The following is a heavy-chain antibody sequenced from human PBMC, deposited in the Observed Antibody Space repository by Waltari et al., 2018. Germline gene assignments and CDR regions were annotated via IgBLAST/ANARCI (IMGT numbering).Heavy chain of an antibody. CDR3: ARKGGRGYPYGPFYYDH. V-gene: IGHV3-74*01. D-gene: IGHD5-18*01. CDR2: INIDGGYI. J-gene: IGHJ4*02. CDR1: GFTFGDSW. Sequence: EVQLVESGGGLVQPGGSMRLSCAACGFTFGDSWMQRVRQAPGKGLEWVSRINIDGGYISYTDSVKGRFTISRDNAKNTLFLQLNSLRADDTAVYYCARKGGRGYPYGPFYYDHWGQGTLVTVSP.